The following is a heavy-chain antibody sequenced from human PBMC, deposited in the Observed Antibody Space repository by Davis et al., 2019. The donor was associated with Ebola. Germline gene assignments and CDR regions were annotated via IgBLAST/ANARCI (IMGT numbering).Heavy chain of an antibody. Sequence: GESLKISCAASGFTFSSYGMHWVRQAPGKGLEWVAVISYDGSNKYYADSVKGRFTISRDNAKNSLYLQMSSLRAEDTAVYYCVKDGSSSTFDIWGQGTMVTVSS. CDR1: GFTFSSYG. CDR3: VKDGSSSTFDI. J-gene: IGHJ3*02. CDR2: ISYDGSNK. D-gene: IGHD6-6*01. V-gene: IGHV3-30*18.